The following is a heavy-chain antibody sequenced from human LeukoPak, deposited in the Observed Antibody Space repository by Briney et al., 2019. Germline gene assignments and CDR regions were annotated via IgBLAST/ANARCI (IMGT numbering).Heavy chain of an antibody. CDR3: AREHTDYYDSSGYYY. Sequence: GASVKVSCKASGYTFTSYGISWVRQAPGQGLEWMGWISAYNGNTNYAQKLQGRVTMTTDTSTSTAYMELRSLRSDDTAVYYCAREHTDYYDSSGYYYWGQGTLDTVSS. V-gene: IGHV1-18*01. J-gene: IGHJ4*02. CDR2: ISAYNGNT. CDR1: GYTFTSYG. D-gene: IGHD3-22*01.